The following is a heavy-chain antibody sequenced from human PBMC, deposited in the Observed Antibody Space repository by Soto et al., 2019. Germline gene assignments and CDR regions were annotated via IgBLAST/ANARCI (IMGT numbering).Heavy chain of an antibody. CDR2: INPSSGGT. J-gene: IGHJ6*02. D-gene: IGHD2-15*01. CDR1: GYTFIDYY. CDR3: ARERGYDCPASYCYALSGLDV. V-gene: IGHV1-2*02. Sequence: QVQLVQSGAEVKKPGASVKVSCTASGYTFIDYYMHWVRQAPGQGLEWMGWINPSSGGTHYAQKFQGRVAMTRDTSISIVYMELSRLKSDDTAMYYCARERGYDCPASYCYALSGLDVWGQGTRVTVSS.